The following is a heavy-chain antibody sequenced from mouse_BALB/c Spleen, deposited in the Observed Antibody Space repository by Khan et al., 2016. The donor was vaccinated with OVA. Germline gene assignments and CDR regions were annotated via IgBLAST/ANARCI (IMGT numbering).Heavy chain of an antibody. V-gene: IGHV5-6*01. CDR3: ARHRFTSPAAWFAY. CDR1: GFTFSSYG. J-gene: IGHJ3*01. D-gene: IGHD1-1*01. CDR2: ISNGGSYT. Sequence: EVELVESGGDLVKPGGSLKLSCEASGFTFSSYGMSWVRQTPDKRLVWVATISNGGSYTYYPDSVEGRLTISRDNAKNTLYLQMSSLKSEDTAMYYCARHRFTSPAAWFAYWGQGTLVTVSA.